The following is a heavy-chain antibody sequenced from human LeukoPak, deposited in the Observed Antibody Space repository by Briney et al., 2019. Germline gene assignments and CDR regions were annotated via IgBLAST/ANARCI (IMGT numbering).Heavy chain of an antibody. D-gene: IGHD3-22*01. J-gene: IGHJ4*02. V-gene: IGHV4-59*11. CDR3: AIVYDSSGFRPVYFDY. CDR1: GGSISSHY. Sequence: SETLSLTCTVSGGSISSHYWSWIRQPPGKGLEWIGYIYYSGSTNYNPSLKSRVTISVDTSKNQFSLKLSSVTAADTAVYYCAIVYDSSGFRPVYFDYWGQGTLVTVSS. CDR2: IYYSGST.